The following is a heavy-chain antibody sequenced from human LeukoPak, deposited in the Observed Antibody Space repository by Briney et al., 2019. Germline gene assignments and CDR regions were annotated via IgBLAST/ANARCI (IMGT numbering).Heavy chain of an antibody. D-gene: IGHD3-16*01. V-gene: IGHV3-7*03. CDR2: INHNGNVN. CDR3: ARGGGLDV. Sequence: GGSLRLSCEASGFTFGNYAMNWARQAPGKGLEWVASINHNGNVNYYVDSVKGRFTISRDNAKNSLYLQMSNLRAEDTAVYFCARGGGLDVWGQGATVTVSS. CDR1: GFTFGNYA. J-gene: IGHJ6*02.